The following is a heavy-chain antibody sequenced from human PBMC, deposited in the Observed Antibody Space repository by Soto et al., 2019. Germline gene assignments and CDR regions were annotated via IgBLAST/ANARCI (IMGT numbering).Heavy chain of an antibody. CDR3: ARDRPYGSGASRRNFDY. J-gene: IGHJ4*02. CDR1: GFTFSDYY. CDR2: ISSSGSTI. V-gene: IGHV3-11*01. Sequence: QVQLVESGGGLIKPGGSLRLSCAASGFTFSDYYMSWIRQAPGKGRGWVSYISSSGSTIYYADSVKGRFTISRDNAKNSLYLQMNSLRAEDTAVYYCARDRPYGSGASRRNFDYWGQGTLVTVSS. D-gene: IGHD3-10*01.